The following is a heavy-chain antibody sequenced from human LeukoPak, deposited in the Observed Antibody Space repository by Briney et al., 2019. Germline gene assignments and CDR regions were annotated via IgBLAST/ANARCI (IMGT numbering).Heavy chain of an antibody. J-gene: IGHJ2*01. D-gene: IGHD5-24*01. CDR1: GGSFSGYY. CDR2: INHSGST. CDR3: ARGSGMATTPHWYFDL. Sequence: SETLSLTCAVYGGSFSGYYWNWIRQPPGKGLEWIGEINHSGSTNYNPSLKSRVTISVDTSKNQFSLKLSSVTAADTAVYYCARGSGMATTPHWYFDLWGRGTLVTVSS. V-gene: IGHV4-34*01.